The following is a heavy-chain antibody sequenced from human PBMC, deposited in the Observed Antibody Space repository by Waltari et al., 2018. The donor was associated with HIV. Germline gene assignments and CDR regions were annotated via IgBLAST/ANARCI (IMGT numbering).Heavy chain of an antibody. V-gene: IGHV4-39*01. D-gene: IGHD1-26*01. Sequence: QLQLQESGPGLVKPSETLSLTCTVSGCSVSSSRYFWGWIRQPPGKGLEWVGRIYYTGRAYYNPSLKSRVTISVDTSKNQFSLKVTSVTAADTAVYYCARHALRVGAAYWNFDLWGRGTLVTVSS. J-gene: IGHJ2*01. CDR2: IYYTGRA. CDR3: ARHALRVGAAYWNFDL. CDR1: GCSVSSSRYF.